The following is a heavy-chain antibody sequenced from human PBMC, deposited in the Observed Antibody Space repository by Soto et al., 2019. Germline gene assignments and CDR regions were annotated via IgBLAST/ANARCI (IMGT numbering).Heavy chain of an antibody. CDR2: ISGSGGGP. CDR1: GFSFSSYA. CDR3: ARYTYTSRYTYFGMDV. V-gene: IGHV3-23*01. Sequence: GGSLRLSCAASGFSFSSYAMSWVRQAPGKGLEWVSVISGSGGGPHYADSVKGRFAISRDNSRNTLYLQMNSLRAEDTAVYYCARYTYTSRYTYFGMDVWGHGTTVTVSS. J-gene: IGHJ6*02. D-gene: IGHD6-19*01.